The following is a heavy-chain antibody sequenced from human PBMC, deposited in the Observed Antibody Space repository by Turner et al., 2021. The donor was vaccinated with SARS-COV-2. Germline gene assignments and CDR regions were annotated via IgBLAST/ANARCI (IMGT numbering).Heavy chain of an antibody. D-gene: IGHD5-18*01. V-gene: IGHV3-30*18. CDR3: AKVFFSYGYYAVYFDY. CDR1: GFTCSSYG. Sequence: QVQLVESGGGVVQPGRSLRLSCAASGFTCSSYGMHWVRQAPGKGLEWVAVISYDGSNKYYADSVKGRFTISRDNSKNTLYLQMNSLRAEDTAVYYCAKVFFSYGYYAVYFDYWGQGTLVTVSS. J-gene: IGHJ4*02. CDR2: ISYDGSNK.